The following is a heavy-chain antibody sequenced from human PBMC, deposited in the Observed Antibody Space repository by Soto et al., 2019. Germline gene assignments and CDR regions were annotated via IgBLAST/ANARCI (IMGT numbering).Heavy chain of an antibody. J-gene: IGHJ4*02. CDR1: GYTFTSYY. D-gene: IGHD1-26*01. V-gene: IGHV1-46*01. CDR3: ARDQGQWELPDY. CDR2: INPSGGST. Sequence: QVQLVQSGAEVKKPGASVKVSWKASGYTFTSYYMHLVRQAPGQGLECMGIINPSGGSTSYAQKFQGRFTMTRDTSTSTVYMELSSLRSEDTAVYYCARDQGQWELPDYWGQGTLVTVSS.